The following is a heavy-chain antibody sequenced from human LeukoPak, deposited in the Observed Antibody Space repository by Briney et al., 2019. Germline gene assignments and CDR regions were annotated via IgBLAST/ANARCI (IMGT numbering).Heavy chain of an antibody. V-gene: IGHV1-24*01. J-gene: IGHJ3*01. CDR2: FDPEDGET. CDR1: GYTLTELS. CDR3: ATVPAGSYDYVWGTHSRG. D-gene: IGHD3-16*01. Sequence: ASVKVSCKVSGYTLTELSMHWVRQAPGKGLEWMGGFDPEDGETIYAQKFQGRVTMTEDTSTDTAYMELSSLRSEDTAVYYCATVPAGSYDYVWGTHSRGWGQGTMVTVSS.